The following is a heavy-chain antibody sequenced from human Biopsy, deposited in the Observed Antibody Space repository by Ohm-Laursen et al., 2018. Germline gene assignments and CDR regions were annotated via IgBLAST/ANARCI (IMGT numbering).Heavy chain of an antibody. J-gene: IGHJ6*02. V-gene: IGHV4-34*01. CDR3: VRGVDYYDPYHYYALDV. Sequence: TLSLTCAVHGASFNGYYWSWIRQTPGKGLEWIGEINHSGRTNYNPSLKSRVTISADTSKNQFSLKVRSVTAADTAVYYCVRGVDYYDPYHYYALDVWGQGTTVTVSS. CDR1: GASFNGYY. D-gene: IGHD3-22*01. CDR2: INHSGRT.